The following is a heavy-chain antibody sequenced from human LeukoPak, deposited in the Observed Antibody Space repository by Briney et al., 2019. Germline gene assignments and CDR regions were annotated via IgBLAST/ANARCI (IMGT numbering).Heavy chain of an antibody. CDR1: GDSLSSTSYF. D-gene: IGHD4-23*01. CDR2: FYYSGNT. CDR3: ARLSNYGGHSAYFDY. Sequence: SETLSLTCIVSGDSLSSTSYFWGWIRQPPGKGLEWIGNFYYSGNTYYNPSLKSRVTISVDTSKNQFSLNLSSVTAADTAAYYCARLSNYGGHSAYFDYWGQGTLVTVSS. V-gene: IGHV4-39*01. J-gene: IGHJ4*02.